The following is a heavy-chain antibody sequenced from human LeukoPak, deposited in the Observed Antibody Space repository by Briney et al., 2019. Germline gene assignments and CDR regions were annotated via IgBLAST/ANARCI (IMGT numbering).Heavy chain of an antibody. D-gene: IGHD2-15*01. CDR3: ARGRPQPVYCSGGSCYGDPNWFDP. CDR1: GGSISSSSYY. CDR2: IYYSGST. Sequence: SETLSLTCTVSGGSISSSSYYWGWIRQPPGKGLEWIGSIYYSGSTYYNPSLKSRVTISVDTSKNQFSLKLSSVTAADTAVYYCARGRPQPVYCSGGSCYGDPNWFDPWGQGTLATVSS. V-gene: IGHV4-39*01. J-gene: IGHJ5*02.